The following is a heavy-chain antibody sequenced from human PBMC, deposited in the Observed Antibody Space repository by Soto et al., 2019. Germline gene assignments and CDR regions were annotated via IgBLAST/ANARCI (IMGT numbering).Heavy chain of an antibody. V-gene: IGHV2-26*01. J-gene: IGHJ6*02. CDR2: IFSNDEK. CDR1: GFSLSNARMG. D-gene: IGHD2-2*01. Sequence: QVTLKESGPVLVKPTETLTLTCTVSGFSLSNARMGVSWIRQPPGKALEWLAHIFSNDEKSYSTSLKSRLTISKDTTKSQVVLTMTNMDPVDTATYYCARIPRISTSCYYYYYYGMDVWGQGTTVTVSS. CDR3: ARIPRISTSCYYYYYYGMDV.